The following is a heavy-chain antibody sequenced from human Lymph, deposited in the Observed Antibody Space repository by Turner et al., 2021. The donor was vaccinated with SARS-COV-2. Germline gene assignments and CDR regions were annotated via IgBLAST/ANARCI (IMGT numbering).Heavy chain of an antibody. D-gene: IGHD2-2*01. J-gene: IGHJ5*02. Sequence: QVQLVQSGAEVKKPGSSVKVSCKASGGTFSSYAITWVRQAPGTGLEWMGCIIPILAIANYAQKFQCRVTITADKSTSTAYMELSSLRSEDTDVYYCARDSPYCSSTSCYDPWGQGTLVTVSS. V-gene: IGHV1-69*10. CDR3: ARDSPYCSSTSCYDP. CDR2: IIPILAIA. CDR1: GGTFSSYA.